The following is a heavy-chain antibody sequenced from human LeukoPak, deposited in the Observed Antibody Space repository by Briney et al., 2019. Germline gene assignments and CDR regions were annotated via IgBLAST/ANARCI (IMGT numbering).Heavy chain of an antibody. CDR1: GFTFSIYS. Sequence: PGGSLRLSCAASGFTFSIYSMNWVRQAPGKGLEWVSSIGGSSSSLYYAESVKGRFTISRDNARNSLYLQMNSLRAEDTAVYYCARDAGYSSSADYWGQGTLVTVSS. CDR2: IGGSSSSL. J-gene: IGHJ4*02. CDR3: ARDAGYSSSADY. V-gene: IGHV3-21*01. D-gene: IGHD6-13*01.